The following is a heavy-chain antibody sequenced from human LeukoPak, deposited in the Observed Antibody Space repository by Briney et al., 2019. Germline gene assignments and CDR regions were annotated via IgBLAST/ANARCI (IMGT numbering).Heavy chain of an antibody. CDR1: GFTFSDYF. V-gene: IGHV3-11*01. CDR2: ISNTGTPT. CDR3: ARPYYYVLDAFDI. J-gene: IGHJ3*02. D-gene: IGHD3-10*02. Sequence: PGGSLRLSCAASGFTFSDYFMVWIRQAPGKGLEWVSYISNTGTPTHYADSVMGRFTISRDNAKNSLFLQMNSLTEEDTAVYYCARPYYYVLDAFDIWGPGTMVTVSS.